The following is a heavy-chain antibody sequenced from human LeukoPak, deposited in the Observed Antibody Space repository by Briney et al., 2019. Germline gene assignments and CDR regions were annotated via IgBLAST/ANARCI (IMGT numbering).Heavy chain of an antibody. CDR2: ISGGGGPT. D-gene: IGHD6-25*01. CDR3: AKNSGYSWQCFFDY. J-gene: IGHJ4*02. CDR1: GFTFSNYA. Sequence: GGSLRLSCAASGFTFSNYAMSWVRQAPGKGLEWVSAISGGGGPTYYADSVKGRFTISRDNSKNTLYLQMNSLRAEDAAVYFCAKNSGYSWQCFFDYWGQGTLVTVSS. V-gene: IGHV3-23*01.